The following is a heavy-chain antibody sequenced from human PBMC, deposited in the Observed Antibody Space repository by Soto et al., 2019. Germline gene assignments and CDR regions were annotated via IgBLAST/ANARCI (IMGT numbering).Heavy chain of an antibody. CDR3: ARGGPYSSGWSYYYGMDV. CDR1: GGTFSSYA. J-gene: IGHJ6*02. D-gene: IGHD6-19*01. V-gene: IGHV1-69*13. CDR2: IIPIFGTA. Sequence: VKVSCKASGGTFSSYAISWVRQAPGQGLEWMGGIIPIFGTANYAQKFQGRVTITADESTSTAYMELSSLRSEDTAVYYCARGGPYSSGWSYYYGMDVWGQGTTVTVSS.